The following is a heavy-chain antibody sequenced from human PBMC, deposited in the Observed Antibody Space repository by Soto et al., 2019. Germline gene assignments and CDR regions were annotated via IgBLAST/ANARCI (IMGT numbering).Heavy chain of an antibody. V-gene: IGHV4-30-4*01. CDR3: ARGPVTMVRGVIWYYYGMDV. CDR2: IYYSGST. J-gene: IGHJ6*02. CDR1: GGSISSGDYY. Sequence: SETLSLSCTVSGGSISSGDYYWSWIRQPPGKGLEWIGYIYYSGSTYYNPSLKSRVAISVDMSKNQFSLKLSSVTAADTAVYYCARGPVTMVRGVIWYYYGMDVWGQGTTVTVSS. D-gene: IGHD3-10*01.